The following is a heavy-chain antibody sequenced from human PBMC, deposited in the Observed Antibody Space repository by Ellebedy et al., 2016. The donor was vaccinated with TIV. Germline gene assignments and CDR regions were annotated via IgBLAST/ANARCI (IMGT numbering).Heavy chain of an antibody. CDR1: GFTFSGYW. V-gene: IGHV3-74*01. CDR3: VRDSYTNNIYYGMDV. Sequence: GESLKISCAASGFTFSGYWMHSVRQVPGKGLMWVSRINIGGTYIHYADSVKGRFTISRDNAKNTLYLQMHSLRAEDTAVYYCVRDSYTNNIYYGMDVWGQGTTVTVSS. CDR2: INIGGTYI. J-gene: IGHJ6*02. D-gene: IGHD1-14*01.